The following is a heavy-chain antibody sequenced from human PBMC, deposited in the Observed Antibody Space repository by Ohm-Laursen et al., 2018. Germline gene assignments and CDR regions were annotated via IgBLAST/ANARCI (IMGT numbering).Heavy chain of an antibody. CDR3: VRGTSIGYCSSGTCYTGDFFDY. J-gene: IGHJ4*02. CDR1: GFTFSDYY. D-gene: IGHD2-2*02. CDR2: ISGSGFTI. Sequence: GSLRLSCTASGFTFSDYYMSWIRQAPGKGLEWILHISGSGFTIYDADSVKGRFTISRDNAKNSLYLQMNSLRAEDTAIYYCVRGTSIGYCSSGTCYTGDFFDYWGQGALVTVSS. V-gene: IGHV3-11*01.